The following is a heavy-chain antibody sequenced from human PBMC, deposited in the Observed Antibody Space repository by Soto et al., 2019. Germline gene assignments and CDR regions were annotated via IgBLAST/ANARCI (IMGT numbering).Heavy chain of an antibody. V-gene: IGHV6-1*01. Sequence: SQTLSLTCAISGDSVSSNTASWNWVRQSPSRGLEWLGRTYSRSKWYNDYAASVKSRIIINPDTSKNQFSLQLNSVTPEDTEVYYCERENDSEKYLPVGWFDPWGQGTQVTVSS. CDR3: ERENDSEKYLPVGWFDP. J-gene: IGHJ5*02. CDR2: TYSRSKWYN. CDR1: GDSVSSNTAS. D-gene: IGHD3-22*01.